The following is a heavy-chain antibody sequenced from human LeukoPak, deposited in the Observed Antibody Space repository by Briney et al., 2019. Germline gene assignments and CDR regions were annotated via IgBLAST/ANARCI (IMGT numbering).Heavy chain of an antibody. D-gene: IGHD5-18*01. V-gene: IGHV1-46*01. CDR1: GYTFTSYY. CDR3: ARSQGGAYSYGTDY. CDR2: INPSGRST. Sequence: ASVTVSCKASGYTFTSYYMQWVRQAPGQGVEWMGLINPSGRSTSYAQKFQGRVSMTRDTSTSTVYVEPSSLRSEDTAVYYCARSQGGAYSYGTDYWGQGTLVTVSS. J-gene: IGHJ4*02.